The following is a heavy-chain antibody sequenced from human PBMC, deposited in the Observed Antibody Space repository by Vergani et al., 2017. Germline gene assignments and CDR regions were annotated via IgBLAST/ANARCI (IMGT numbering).Heavy chain of an antibody. V-gene: IGHV1-69*08. CDR2: IIPVLGKT. CDR1: GATFRSNT. CDR3: ARGQGVYYDTTGYFNWFDP. J-gene: IGHJ5*02. Sequence: QVQLVQSGAEVKKPGSSVKVSCKASGATFRSNTISWVRQVPGQGLEWMGRIIPVLGKTKYAQDFQGRLTITAATSTSTAYMELTSLRSQDTAVYYCARGQGVYYDTTGYFNWFDPWGQGTLVTVSS. D-gene: IGHD3-22*01.